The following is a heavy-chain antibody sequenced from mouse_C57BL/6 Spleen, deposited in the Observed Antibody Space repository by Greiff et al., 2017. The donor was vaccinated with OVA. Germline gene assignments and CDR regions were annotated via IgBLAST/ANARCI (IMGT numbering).Heavy chain of an antibody. D-gene: IGHD2-5*01. CDR1: GYTFTSYW. CDR2: IDPSDSET. V-gene: IGHV1-52*01. Sequence: VKLQQPGAELVRPGSSVKLSCKASGYTFTSYWMHWVKQRPIQGLEWIGNIDPSDSETHYNQKFKDKATLTVDKSSSTAYMQLSSLTSEDSAVYYCARFYSNEYYFDYWGQGTTLTVSS. CDR3: ARFYSNEYYFDY. J-gene: IGHJ2*01.